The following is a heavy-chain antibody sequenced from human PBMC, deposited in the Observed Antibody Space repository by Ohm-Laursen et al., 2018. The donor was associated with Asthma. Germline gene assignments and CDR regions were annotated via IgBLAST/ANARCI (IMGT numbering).Heavy chain of an antibody. V-gene: IGHV4-34*01. J-gene: IGHJ5*02. CDR2: INHSGST. CDR1: GGSFSGYY. CDR3: ARGLRRSRLSMIVVVNNWFDP. Sequence: SDTLSLTCAVYGGSFSGYYWSWIRQPPGKGLEWIGEINHSGSTNYNPSLKSRVTISVDTSKNQFSLKLSSVTAADTAVYYCARGLRRSRLSMIVVVNNWFDPWGQGTLVTVSS. D-gene: IGHD3-22*01.